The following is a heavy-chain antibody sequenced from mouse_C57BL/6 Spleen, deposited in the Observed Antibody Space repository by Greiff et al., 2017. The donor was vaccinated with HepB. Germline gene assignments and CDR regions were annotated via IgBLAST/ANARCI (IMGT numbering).Heavy chain of an antibody. CDR1: GYTFTSYW. CDR3: ARKNRPYYYAMNY. CDR2: IDPSDSYT. Sequence: VQLQQPGAELVMPGASVKLSCKASGYTFTSYWMHWVKQRPGQGLEWIGEIDPSDSYTNYNQKFKGKSTLTVDKSSSTAYMQLSSLTSEDSAVYYCARKNRPYYYAMNYWGQGTSVTVSS. V-gene: IGHV1-69*01. J-gene: IGHJ4*01. D-gene: IGHD5-2*01.